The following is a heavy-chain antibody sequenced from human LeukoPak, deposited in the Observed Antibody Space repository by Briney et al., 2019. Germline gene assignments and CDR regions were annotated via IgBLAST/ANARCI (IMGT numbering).Heavy chain of an antibody. J-gene: IGHJ3*01. Sequence: EASVKVSCKASGYPFTTYYMHWLRQAPGQGLQWMGIINPSGGSTTYAQKFQGGVTMTRDTPAVTAYMELSSLRSEDTAVYYCARGKAASGDVFDFWGQGTMVAVSS. CDR2: INPSGGST. CDR3: ARGKAASGDVFDF. V-gene: IGHV1-46*01. D-gene: IGHD2-15*01. CDR1: GYPFTTYY.